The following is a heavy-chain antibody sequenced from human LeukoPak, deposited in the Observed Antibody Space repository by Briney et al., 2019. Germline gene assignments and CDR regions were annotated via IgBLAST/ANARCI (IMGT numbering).Heavy chain of an antibody. J-gene: IGHJ6*03. D-gene: IGHD1-26*01. Sequence: SETLSLTCTVSGGSISSSSYYWGWIRQPPGKGLEWIGSIYYSGSTYYNPSLKSRVTISVDTSKNQFSLKLSSVTAADTAVYYCARSWDYYYYYMDVWGKGTTVTVSS. CDR1: GGSISSSSYY. CDR2: IYYSGST. CDR3: ARSWDYYYYYMDV. V-gene: IGHV4-39*07.